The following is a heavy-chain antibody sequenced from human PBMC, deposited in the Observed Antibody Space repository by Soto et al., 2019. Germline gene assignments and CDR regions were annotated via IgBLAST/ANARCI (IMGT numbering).Heavy chain of an antibody. CDR1: GGSVRAPDW. D-gene: IGHD1-1*01. V-gene: IGHV4-4*02. Sequence: QVHLQETGPGLVAPSGTLSITCTLSGGSVRAPDWWNWVRQSPDKGREWIAEVHISGQLNYNPSLRSRVSVSIDSSKHQFYLNLNSVTAADTAIYYCARVRQGCSANNCYFDPWGQGTQVTISS. J-gene: IGHJ5*01. CDR2: VHISGQL. CDR3: ARVRQGCSANNCYFDP.